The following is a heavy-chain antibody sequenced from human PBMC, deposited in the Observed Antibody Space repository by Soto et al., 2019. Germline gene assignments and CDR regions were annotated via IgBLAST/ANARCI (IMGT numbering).Heavy chain of an antibody. CDR3: ARDEHMGGGVRYGMDV. J-gene: IGHJ6*02. CDR1: GFTLNNVC. V-gene: IGHV3-33*01. CDR2: IWYDGSNK. D-gene: IGHD3-16*01. Sequence: LQLVESGGGVVQPGGSLTLSCAASGFTLNNVCMHWVRQAPGKGLEWVAIIWYDGSNKFYGDSVKGRFTISRDSATNTIDLQMNTLKAEDTAVYSGARDEHMGGGVRYGMDVWGQGTTVTVSS.